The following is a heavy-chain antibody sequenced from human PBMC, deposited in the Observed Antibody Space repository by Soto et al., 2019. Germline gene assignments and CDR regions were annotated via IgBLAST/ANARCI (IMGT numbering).Heavy chain of an antibody. D-gene: IGHD6-19*01. CDR1: GGTFSSYA. V-gene: IGHV1-69*12. CDR3: ASGAVADPYSYYGMDV. CDR2: IIPIFGTA. J-gene: IGHJ6*02. Sequence: QVQLVQSGAEVKKPGSSVKVSCKASGGTFSSYAISWVRQAPGQGLEWMGGIIPIFGTANYAQKFQGRVTITADETTSTAYLELCSPRSEDTAVYYCASGAVADPYSYYGMDVWGQGTTVNGSS.